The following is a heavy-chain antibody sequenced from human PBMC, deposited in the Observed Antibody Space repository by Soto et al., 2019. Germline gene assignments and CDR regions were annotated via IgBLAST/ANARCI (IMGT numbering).Heavy chain of an antibody. V-gene: IGHV3-33*01. CDR2: IRYDGSNQ. Sequence: GGSLRLSCAASGFIFKGSGMHWVRQAPGKGLEWVAVIRYDGSNQYYADSVKGRFIISRDNSNNTLFLQMNSLRVEDTAVYYCARGSDLDYWGPGTPVTVSS. CDR1: GFIFKGSG. CDR3: ARGSDLDY. J-gene: IGHJ4*02.